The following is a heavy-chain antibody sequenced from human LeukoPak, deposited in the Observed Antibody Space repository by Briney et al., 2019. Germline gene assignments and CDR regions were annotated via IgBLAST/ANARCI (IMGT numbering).Heavy chain of an antibody. Sequence: PSETLSLTCTVSGGSISSYYWSWIRQPAGEGLEWIGRIYTSGTTNYNPSLKSRLTMSVDTSKNQFSLKLSSVTAADTAMYYCAMQHSSGYYNWFDPWGQGTLVTVSS. D-gene: IGHD3-22*01. V-gene: IGHV4-4*07. CDR1: GGSISSYY. CDR3: AMQHSSGYYNWFDP. J-gene: IGHJ5*02. CDR2: IYTSGTT.